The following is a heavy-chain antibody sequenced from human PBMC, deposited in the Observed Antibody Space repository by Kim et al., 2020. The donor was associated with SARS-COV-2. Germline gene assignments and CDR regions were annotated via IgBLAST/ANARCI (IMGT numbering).Heavy chain of an antibody. CDR3: SSEILGATTGYYYYYGMDV. J-gene: IGHJ6*02. CDR1: GFTVSSNY. D-gene: IGHD1-26*01. CDR2: IYSGGST. Sequence: GGSLRLSCAASGFTVSSNYMSWVRQAPEKGLEWVSIIYSGGSTYYADSLKGRFTISRDNSKNTLYLQMNSLRDEDTAVDYCSSEILGATTGYYYYYGMDVWGQGTTVTVP. V-gene: IGHV3-53*01.